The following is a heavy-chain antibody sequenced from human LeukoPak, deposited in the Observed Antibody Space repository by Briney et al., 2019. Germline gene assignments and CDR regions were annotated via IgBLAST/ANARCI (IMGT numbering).Heavy chain of an antibody. CDR2: ISSSSSYI. CDR1: GFTFSSYS. CDR3: ARGGILEWKYYYMDV. D-gene: IGHD3-3*01. Sequence: PGGSLRLSCAASGFTFSSYSMNWVRQAPGKGLEWVSSISSSSSYIYYADSVKGRFTISRDNAKNSLYLQMNSLRAEDTAVYYCARGGILEWKYYYMDVWGKGTTVTVSS. J-gene: IGHJ6*03. V-gene: IGHV3-21*01.